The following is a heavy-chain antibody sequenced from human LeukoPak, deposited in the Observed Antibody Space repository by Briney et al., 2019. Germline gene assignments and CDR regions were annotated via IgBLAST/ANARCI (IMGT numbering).Heavy chain of an antibody. J-gene: IGHJ3*02. Sequence: PSETLSLTCTVSGGSISSYYWSWIRQPPGKGLEWIGSIYYSGSTYYNPSLKSRVTKSVDTSKNQFSLKLSSVTAADTAVYYCARLGARIAAADAFDIWGQGTMVTVSS. D-gene: IGHD6-13*01. V-gene: IGHV4-59*12. CDR2: IYYSGST. CDR3: ARLGARIAAADAFDI. CDR1: GGSISSYY.